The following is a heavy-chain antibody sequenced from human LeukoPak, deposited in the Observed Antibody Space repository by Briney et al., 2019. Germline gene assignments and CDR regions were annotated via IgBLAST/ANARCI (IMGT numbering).Heavy chain of an antibody. Sequence: QPGGSLRLSCAASGFTFSSYAMSWVRQAPGKGLEWVSAISGSGGGTYYADSVKGRFTISRDNSKNMLYLQMNSLRAEDTAVYYCAGTVTAITDYWGQGTLVTVSS. D-gene: IGHD2-21*02. CDR3: AGTVTAITDY. CDR2: ISGSGGGT. CDR1: GFTFSSYA. V-gene: IGHV3-23*01. J-gene: IGHJ4*02.